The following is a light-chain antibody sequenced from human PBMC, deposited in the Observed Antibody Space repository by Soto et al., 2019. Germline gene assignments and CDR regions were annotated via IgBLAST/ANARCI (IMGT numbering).Light chain of an antibody. CDR2: AAS. V-gene: IGKV1-39*01. J-gene: IGKJ5*01. CDR1: QTIASD. Sequence: DSQMTESPSSLSSALGYIVTITVRASQTIASDLNWYQQRPGKAPKLLIYAASNFQSGAPSRFSGSGSGTDFTLTISSLQPDDFATYYCQHYNSYSEAFGQGTRLEIK. CDR3: QHYNSYSEA.